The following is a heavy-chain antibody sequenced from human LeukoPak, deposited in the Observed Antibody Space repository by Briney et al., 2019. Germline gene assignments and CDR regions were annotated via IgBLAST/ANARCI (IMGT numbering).Heavy chain of an antibody. V-gene: IGHV3-21*04. Sequence: PGGSLRLSCAASGFTFSSYSMNWVRQAPGKGLEWVSSISSSSSYIYYADSVKGRFTISRDNAKNSLYLQMNSLRAEDTAVYYCAKGSAVAGAYAFDIWGQGTMVTVSS. CDR1: GFTFSSYS. D-gene: IGHD6-19*01. J-gene: IGHJ3*02. CDR3: AKGSAVAGAYAFDI. CDR2: ISSSSSYI.